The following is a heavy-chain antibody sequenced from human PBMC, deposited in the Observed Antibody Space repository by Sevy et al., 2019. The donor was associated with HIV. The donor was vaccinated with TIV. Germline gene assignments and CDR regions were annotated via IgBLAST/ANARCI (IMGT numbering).Heavy chain of an antibody. CDR1: GFTFRSHA. D-gene: IGHD3-10*02. Sequence: GGSLRLSCAASGFTFRSHAMHWVRQAPGKGLEWMAAISYDGSSKYYADSVKGRFTISRDDSKNTLYLQMSSLRAGDTAVYYCARDGGYSVNFLPSGYWGQGTLVTVSS. J-gene: IGHJ4*02. V-gene: IGHV3-30-3*01. CDR2: ISYDGSSK. CDR3: ARDGGYSVNFLPSGY.